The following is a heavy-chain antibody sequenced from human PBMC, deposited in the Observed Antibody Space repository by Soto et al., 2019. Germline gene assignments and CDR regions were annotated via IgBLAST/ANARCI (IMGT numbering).Heavy chain of an antibody. CDR1: GYTFTDYD. CDR3: ARVAVAARPRWYNWFDP. V-gene: IGHV1-8*01. D-gene: IGHD2-15*01. J-gene: IGHJ5*02. Sequence: QEQLVQSGAEVKKPGASVKVSCKTSGYTFTDYDINWVRQATGQGLEWIGWMNPNSGETGYAQKFQGRVTMTRRASLSTAYLELSSLRSEATAVYYCARVAVAARPRWYNWFDPWGQGTLVTVSS. CDR2: MNPNSGET.